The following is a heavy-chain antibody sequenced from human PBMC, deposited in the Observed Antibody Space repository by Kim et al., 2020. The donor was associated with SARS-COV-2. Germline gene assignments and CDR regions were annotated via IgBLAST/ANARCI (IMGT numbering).Heavy chain of an antibody. CDR2: IDPSGGVT. CDR1: GYTFTSYY. D-gene: IGHD3-10*01. Sequence: ASVKVSCKASGYTFTSYYIHWLRQAPGQGLEWLGMIDPSGGVTDYSRKLHGRVTVTRDTSTTTVYMDLSSLRSNDTAVYYCARGREDSVRDAFGLWGQGTMVT. J-gene: IGHJ3*01. V-gene: IGHV1-46*01. CDR3: ARGREDSVRDAFGL.